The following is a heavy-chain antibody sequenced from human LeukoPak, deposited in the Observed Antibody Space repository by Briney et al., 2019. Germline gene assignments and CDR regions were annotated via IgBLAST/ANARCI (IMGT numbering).Heavy chain of an antibody. V-gene: IGHV3-7*05. Sequence: SGGSLRLSCAASGFTFSTYWMSWVRQAPGKGLQWVVNIKLDGSEKYYVDSVKGRFTISRDNAKNSVDLQMNSLRVEDTAVYYCARGQSWAFDFWGQGTLVTVSS. J-gene: IGHJ4*02. CDR1: GFTFSTYW. D-gene: IGHD1-26*01. CDR3: ARGQSWAFDF. CDR2: IKLDGSEK.